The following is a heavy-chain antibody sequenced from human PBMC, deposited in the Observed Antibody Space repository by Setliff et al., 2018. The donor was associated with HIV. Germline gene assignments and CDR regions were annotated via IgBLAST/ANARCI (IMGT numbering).Heavy chain of an antibody. CDR2: VYHSGST. Sequence: NPSETLSLTCAVSGGSISSSNWWSWVRQSPGKGLEWIGEVYHSGSTNYNPSLKSRVTISLDKSKNQISLKLTSVTAADTAVYYCARGMQYQLLRNWYFDLWGRGTLVTVSS. CDR1: GGSISSSNW. D-gene: IGHD2-2*01. CDR3: ARGMQYQLLRNWYFDL. J-gene: IGHJ2*01. V-gene: IGHV4-4*02.